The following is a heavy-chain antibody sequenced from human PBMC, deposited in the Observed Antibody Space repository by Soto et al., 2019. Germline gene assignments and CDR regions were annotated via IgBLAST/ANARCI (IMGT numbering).Heavy chain of an antibody. Sequence: GALRLSCAASGFTFSSYWMSWVRQAPGKGLEWVANIKQDGSEKYYVDSVNGRFTISRDNAKNSLYLQMNSLRAEDTAVYYCARDPSVVVAVGIYYNYYGMDVSGQGSTVIV. CDR3: ARDPSVVVAVGIYYNYYGMDV. CDR2: IKQDGSEK. CDR1: GFTFSSYW. J-gene: IGHJ6*01. V-gene: IGHV3-7*01. D-gene: IGHD2-2*01.